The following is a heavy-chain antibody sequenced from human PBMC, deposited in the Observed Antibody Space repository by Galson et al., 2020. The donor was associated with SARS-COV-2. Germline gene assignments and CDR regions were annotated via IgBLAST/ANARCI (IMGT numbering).Heavy chain of an antibody. CDR2: IKQDGGEK. Sequence: GGSLRLSCAASGFIFSNYWMSWVRQAPGKGLEWVANIKQDGGEKHYVDSLKGRFTISRDNAKNLVYLQMNSLRDEVTAVYYCARIGYSSSSFDYWGQGTLVTVSS. CDR3: ARIGYSSSSFDY. CDR1: GFIFSNYW. V-gene: IGHV3-7*01. D-gene: IGHD6-6*01. J-gene: IGHJ4*02.